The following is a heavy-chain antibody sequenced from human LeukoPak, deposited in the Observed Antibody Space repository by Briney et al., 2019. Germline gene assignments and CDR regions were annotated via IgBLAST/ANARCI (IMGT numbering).Heavy chain of an antibody. CDR2: INHSGST. V-gene: IGHV4-34*01. CDR3: ARGHAAVAVAHGMDV. D-gene: IGHD6-19*01. Sequence: SETLSLTCAVYGGSFSGYYWGWIRQPPGKGLEWIGEINHSGSTNYNPSLKSRVTISVDTFKNQFSLKLSSVTAADTAVYYCARGHAAVAVAHGMDVWGQGTTVTVSS. CDR1: GGSFSGYY. J-gene: IGHJ6*02.